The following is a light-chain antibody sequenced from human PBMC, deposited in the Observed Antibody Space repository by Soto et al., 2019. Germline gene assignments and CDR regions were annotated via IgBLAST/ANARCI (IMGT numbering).Light chain of an antibody. CDR2: GAF. Sequence: EIVMTQSPATLSVSPGETATLSCRASQSVTYNLAWYQQKPGQGPRLLIYGAFARAAGIPARFSGSGYGTEFALDIRSLQSEDFAVYYCQQYKNWPPLTVGGGTKVEIK. CDR1: QSVTYN. CDR3: QQYKNWPPLT. V-gene: IGKV3-15*01. J-gene: IGKJ4*01.